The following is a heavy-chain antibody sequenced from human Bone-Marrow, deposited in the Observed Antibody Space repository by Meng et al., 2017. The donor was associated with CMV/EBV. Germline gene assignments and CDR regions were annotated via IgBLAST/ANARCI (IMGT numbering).Heavy chain of an antibody. CDR1: GFTFSSYG. V-gene: IGHV3-30*02. CDR3: AKGGLLAA. CDR2: IRYDGSNK. D-gene: IGHD2-15*01. Sequence: GESLKISCAASGFTFSSYGMHWVRQAPGKGLEWVAFIRYDGSNKYYADSVKGRFTISRDNSKNTLYLQMNSLRAEDTAVYYCAKGGLLAARGQGTLVTVSS. J-gene: IGHJ4*02.